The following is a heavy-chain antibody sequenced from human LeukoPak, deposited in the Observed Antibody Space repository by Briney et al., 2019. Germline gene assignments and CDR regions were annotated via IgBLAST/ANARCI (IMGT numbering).Heavy chain of an antibody. D-gene: IGHD2-15*01. J-gene: IGHJ6*03. Sequence: PSETLSLTCTVSGGSISSYYWSWIRQPPGKGLEWIGYIYYSGSTNYNPSLKSRVTISVDTSKNQFSLKLSSVTAADTAVYYCARGSLGYCSGGSCYKEGSYYYYYMDVWGKGTTVTISS. CDR1: GGSISSYY. CDR3: ARGSLGYCSGGSCYKEGSYYYYYMDV. CDR2: IYYSGST. V-gene: IGHV4-59*01.